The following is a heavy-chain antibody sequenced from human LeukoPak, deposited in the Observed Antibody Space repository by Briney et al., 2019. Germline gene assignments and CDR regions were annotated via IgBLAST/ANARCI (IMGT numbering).Heavy chain of an antibody. V-gene: IGHV3-72*01. J-gene: IGHJ4*02. Sequence: GGSLRLSCAASGFTFSDHYVDWVRQAPGKGLEWVGRTRNKPNSYTTEYAPSVKGRFTISRDDSKNLVYLQMSSLKSEDTAIYYCTRDESALWGQGTLVTVSS. CDR1: GFTFSDHY. CDR2: TRNKPNSYTT. CDR3: TRDESAL.